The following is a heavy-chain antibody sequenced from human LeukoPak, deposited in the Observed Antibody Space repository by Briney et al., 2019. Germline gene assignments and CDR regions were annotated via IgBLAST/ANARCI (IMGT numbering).Heavy chain of an antibody. J-gene: IGHJ4*02. V-gene: IGHV4-34*01. CDR1: GGSFSGYY. CDR3: ARRRQRWLPIDY. D-gene: IGHD5-24*01. Sequence: NPSETLSLTCAVYGGSFSGYYWSWIRQPPGKGLEWIGEINHSGSTNYNPSLKSRVTISVDTSKNQFSLKLSSVTAADTAVYYCARRRQRWLPIDYWGQGTLVTVSS. CDR2: INHSGST.